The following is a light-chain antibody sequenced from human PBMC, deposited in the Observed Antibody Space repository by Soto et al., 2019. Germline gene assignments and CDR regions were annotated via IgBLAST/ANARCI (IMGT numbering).Light chain of an antibody. Sequence: IHMIHSPSSGSASAGYRVTINGCSIQGSSSWLEWYQHKPGNSPKLLIYAASSLQSGVQSRFRGSGSGTEFTLTISSLQPDDFATYYCQQAHNYPWTFGQG. J-gene: IGKJ1*01. V-gene: IGKV1-12*01. CDR3: QQAHNYPWT. CDR2: AAS. CDR1: QGSSSW.